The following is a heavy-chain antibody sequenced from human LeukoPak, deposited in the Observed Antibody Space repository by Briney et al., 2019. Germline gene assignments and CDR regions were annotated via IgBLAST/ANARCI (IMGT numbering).Heavy chain of an antibody. CDR3: AKERWYYGSGSYFDY. V-gene: IGHV3-20*04. J-gene: IGHJ4*02. D-gene: IGHD3-10*01. CDR2: INWNGGST. CDR1: GFTFDDYG. Sequence: GGSLRLSCAASGFTFDDYGMSWVRQAPGKGLEWVSGINWNGGSTGYADSVKGRFTISRDNAKNSLYLQMNSLRAEDTAVYYCAKERWYYGSGSYFDYWGQGTLVTVSS.